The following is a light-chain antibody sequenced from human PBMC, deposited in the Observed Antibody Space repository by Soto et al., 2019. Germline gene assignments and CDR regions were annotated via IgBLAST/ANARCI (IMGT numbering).Light chain of an antibody. CDR2: EVS. J-gene: IGLJ2*01. Sequence: QSALTQPASVSGSPGQSITISCTGTSSDIGHYNYVSWYQQHPGKAPKLMIYEVSNRPSGVSNRFSGSKSGNTASLTISGLQAEDEAEYYCSSYTSGTTLVIFGGGTKVTVL. V-gene: IGLV2-14*01. CDR3: SSYTSGTTLVI. CDR1: SSDIGHYNY.